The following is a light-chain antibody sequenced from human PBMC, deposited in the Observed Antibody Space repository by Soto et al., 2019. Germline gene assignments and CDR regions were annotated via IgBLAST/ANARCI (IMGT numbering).Light chain of an antibody. Sequence: EIVLTQSPGTLSLSPGERATLSCRASQSVSSSYLAWYQQKPGQAPRLLIHGASSRATGIADRFNGSGSGTDFTPTISRLEPEDFAVYYCQQYGSSPLYTFGQGTKLEIK. CDR1: QSVSSSY. V-gene: IGKV3-20*01. CDR2: GAS. J-gene: IGKJ2*01. CDR3: QQYGSSPLYT.